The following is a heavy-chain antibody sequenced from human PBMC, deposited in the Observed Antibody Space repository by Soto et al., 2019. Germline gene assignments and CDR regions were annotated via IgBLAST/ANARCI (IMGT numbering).Heavy chain of an antibody. Sequence: QVQLVQSGAEVKKPGASVKVSCKASGYTFTSYDINWVRHAPGQGLEWMGWMNPNSGNTGYAQKFQGRVTMTRNTAISTAYMELSSLISDDTAVYYCAGFPYAYEMWGQGTMVTVSS. CDR1: GYTFTSYD. CDR3: AGFPYAYEM. CDR2: MNPNSGNT. V-gene: IGHV1-8*01. J-gene: IGHJ3*02.